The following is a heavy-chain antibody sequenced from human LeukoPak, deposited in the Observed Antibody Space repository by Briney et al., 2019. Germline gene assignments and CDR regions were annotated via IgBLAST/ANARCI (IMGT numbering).Heavy chain of an antibody. CDR3: ARLGTGDTSMVTPLHY. Sequence: GESLKISCQGSGYIFTNYWIGWGRQMPGKGLEWMGIIYPGDSDTRYSPSFQGQVTISADKSISTAYLQWSSLKASDTAMYYCARLGTGDTSMVTPLHYWGQGTLVTVSS. D-gene: IGHD5-18*01. V-gene: IGHV5-51*01. J-gene: IGHJ4*02. CDR1: GYIFTNYW. CDR2: IYPGDSDT.